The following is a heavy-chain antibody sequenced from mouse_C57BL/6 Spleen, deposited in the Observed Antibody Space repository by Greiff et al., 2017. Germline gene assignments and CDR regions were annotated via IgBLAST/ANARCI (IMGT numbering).Heavy chain of an antibody. CDR2: ISYDGSN. J-gene: IGHJ3*01. CDR1: GYSITSGYY. V-gene: IGHV3-6*01. CDR3: ATYYSNLAWFAY. Sequence: EVQFQESGPGLVKPSQSLSLTCSVTGYSITSGYYWNWIRQFPGNKLEWMGYISYDGSNNYNPSLKNRISITRDTSKNQFFLKLNSVTTEDTATYYCATYYSNLAWFAYWGQGTLVTVSA. D-gene: IGHD2-5*01.